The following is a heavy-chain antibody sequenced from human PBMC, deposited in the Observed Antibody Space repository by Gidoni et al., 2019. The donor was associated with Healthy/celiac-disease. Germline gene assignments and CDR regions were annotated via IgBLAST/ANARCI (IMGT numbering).Heavy chain of an antibody. CDR3: ARYTAMVPGRKPYGMDV. CDR1: GGSISSGSYY. Sequence: QVQLQESGPGLVKPSQTLSLTCTVSGGSISSGSYYWSWIRQPAGKGLEWIGRIYTSGSTTYNPSLKSRVTISVDTSKNQFSLKLSSVTAADTAVYYCARYTAMVPGRKPYGMDVWGQGTTVTVSS. J-gene: IGHJ6*02. D-gene: IGHD5-18*01. CDR2: IYTSGST. V-gene: IGHV4-61*02.